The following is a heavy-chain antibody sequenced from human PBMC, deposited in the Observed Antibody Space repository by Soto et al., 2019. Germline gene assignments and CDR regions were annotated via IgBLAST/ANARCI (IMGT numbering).Heavy chain of an antibody. CDR1: GYTFTSYA. D-gene: IGHD2-21*02. V-gene: IGHV1-3*01. CDR2: INAGNGNT. J-gene: IGHJ4*02. CDR3: ARSIVVVTALDYFNY. Sequence: ASVKVSCKASGYTFTSYAMHWVRQAPGQRLEWMGWINAGNGNTKYSQKFQGRVTITRDTSASTAYMELSSLRSEDTAVYYCARSIVVVTALDYFNYWGQGALV.